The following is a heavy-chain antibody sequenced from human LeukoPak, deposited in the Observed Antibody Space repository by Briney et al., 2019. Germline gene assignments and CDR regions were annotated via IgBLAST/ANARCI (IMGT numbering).Heavy chain of an antibody. CDR3: ARDRAVTNYFDY. V-gene: IGHV3-11*01. CDR2: ISSSGSTI. Sequence: PGGSLRLSCAASGFTVSSNYMSWIRQAPGKGLEWVSYISSSGSTIYYADSVKGRFTISRDNAKNSLYLQMNSLRAEDTAVYYCARDRAVTNYFDYWGQGTLVTVSS. D-gene: IGHD4-17*01. J-gene: IGHJ4*02. CDR1: GFTVSSNY.